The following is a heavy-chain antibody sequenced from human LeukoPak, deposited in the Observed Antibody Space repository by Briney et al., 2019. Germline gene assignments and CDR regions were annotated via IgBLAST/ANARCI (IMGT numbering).Heavy chain of an antibody. V-gene: IGHV4-30-4*07. J-gene: IGHJ3*02. CDR3: ARGGGSSGWYGDAFDI. CDR1: GGSISSGGYS. Sequence: SETLSLTCAVSGGSISSGGYSWSWIRQPPGKGLEWIGYIYYSGSTYYNPSLKSRVTISVDTSKNQFSLKLSSVTAADTAVYYCARGGGSSGWYGDAFDIWGQGTMVTVSS. CDR2: IYYSGST. D-gene: IGHD6-19*01.